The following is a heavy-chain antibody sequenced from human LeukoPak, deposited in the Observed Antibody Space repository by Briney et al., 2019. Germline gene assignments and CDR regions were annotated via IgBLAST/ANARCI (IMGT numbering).Heavy chain of an antibody. J-gene: IGHJ6*03. CDR1: DFIFSGSA. CDR2: IRSKANNYAT. V-gene: IGHV3-73*01. CDR3: TRTGRIKMVRGVMAVDYDYMDV. D-gene: IGHD3-10*01. Sequence: QPGGSLRLSCAASDFIFSGSAVHWVRQTSGKGLEWLGRIRSKANNYATAYAASVKGRFTISRDDSKNTAYLQMRSLRTEDTAVYYCTRTGRIKMVRGVMAVDYDYMDVWGKGTTVTISS.